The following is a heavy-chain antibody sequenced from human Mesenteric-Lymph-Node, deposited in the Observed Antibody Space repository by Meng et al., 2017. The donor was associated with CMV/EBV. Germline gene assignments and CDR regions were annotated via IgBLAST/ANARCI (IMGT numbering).Heavy chain of an antibody. D-gene: IGHD3-10*01. J-gene: IGHJ4*02. V-gene: IGHV3-30*02. CDR2: IRYDGSNK. CDR3: AKDRGNSWFGGLIGY. Sequence: GGSLRLSCAASGFTFSSYGMHWVRQAPGKGLEWVAFIRYDGSNKHYGDSVKGRFTISRDNSKNTLYLQMNSLRPEDTAVYYCAKDRGNSWFGGLIGYWGQGTLVTVSS. CDR1: GFTFSSYG.